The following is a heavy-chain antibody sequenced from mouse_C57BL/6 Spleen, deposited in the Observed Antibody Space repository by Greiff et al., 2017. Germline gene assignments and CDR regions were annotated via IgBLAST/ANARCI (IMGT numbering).Heavy chain of an antibody. CDR2: IDPEDGET. CDR3: ARWYDYFYYAMDY. Sequence: VQLQQSGAELVKPGASVTLSCTASGFNFKDYYMYWVKQRTEQGLEWIGRIDPEDGETKYAPKFLGKATITADTSSNTAYLQLSSLTSEDTAVYYCARWYDYFYYAMDYWGQGTSVTVSS. J-gene: IGHJ4*01. D-gene: IGHD2-4*01. CDR1: GFNFKDYY. V-gene: IGHV14-2*01.